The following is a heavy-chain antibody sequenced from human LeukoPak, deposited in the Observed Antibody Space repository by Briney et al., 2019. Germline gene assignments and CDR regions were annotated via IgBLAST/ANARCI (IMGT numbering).Heavy chain of an antibody. V-gene: IGHV4-39*01. CDR2: IYYSGRA. Sequence: SETLSLPCSVSGGSISSSSYDWGWIRQPPGKGLEWIGEIYYSGRAYYNSSLKSRLTISVDTSWNQFSLTLSSVTAADTGVYYCARRRYYDSTGYLDWGQGTLVSVST. CDR1: GGSISSSSYD. CDR3: ARRRYYDSTGYLD. D-gene: IGHD3-22*01. J-gene: IGHJ1*01.